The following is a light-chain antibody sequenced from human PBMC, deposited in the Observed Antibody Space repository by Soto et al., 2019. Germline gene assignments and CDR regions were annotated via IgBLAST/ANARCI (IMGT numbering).Light chain of an antibody. CDR2: DVS. V-gene: IGLV2-14*01. J-gene: IGLJ1*01. Sequence: QSALTQPASVSGSPGQSIAISCTGTSSDLGGYNYVSWYQQHPGKAPKLMIYDVSNRPSGVSNRFSGSKSGNTASLTISGLQAEDEADYYCSSYTSSSTLYVFGTGTKLTV. CDR1: SSDLGGYNY. CDR3: SSYTSSSTLYV.